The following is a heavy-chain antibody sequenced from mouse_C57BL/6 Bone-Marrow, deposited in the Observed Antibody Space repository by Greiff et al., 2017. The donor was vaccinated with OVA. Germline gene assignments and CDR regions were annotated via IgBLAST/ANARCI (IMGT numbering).Heavy chain of an antibody. J-gene: IGHJ4*01. CDR2: IYPRSGNT. CDR3: ARGGTGYAMDY. V-gene: IGHV1-81*01. CDR1: GYTFTSYG. Sequence: QVQLKESGAELARPGASVKLSCKASGYTFTSYGISWVKQRTGQGLEWIGEIYPRSGNTYYNEKFKGKATLTADNSTSTAYMELRSLKSEDAAVYFCARGGTGYAMDYWGQGTSVTVSS. D-gene: IGHD3-3*01.